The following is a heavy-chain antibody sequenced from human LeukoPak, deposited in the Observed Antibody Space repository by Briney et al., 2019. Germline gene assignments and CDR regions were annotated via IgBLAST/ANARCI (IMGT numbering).Heavy chain of an antibody. CDR2: INERGTDS. CDR3: AELGITMIGGV. CDR1: GFRFSGHW. Sequence: GGSLRLSCTASGFRFSGHWIHWVRQPPGMGLVWVSRINERGTDSMYAESVKGRFTISRDNAKNSLYLQMNSLRAEDTAVYYCAELGITMIGGVWGKGTTVTISS. J-gene: IGHJ6*04. D-gene: IGHD3-10*02. V-gene: IGHV3-74*03.